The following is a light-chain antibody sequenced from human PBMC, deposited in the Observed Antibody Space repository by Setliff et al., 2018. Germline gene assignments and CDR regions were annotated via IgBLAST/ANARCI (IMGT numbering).Light chain of an antibody. CDR1: SSDVGGYNY. CDR3: SSYTSSSPYV. J-gene: IGLJ1*01. CDR2: DVS. V-gene: IGLV2-14*01. Sequence: QSVLTQPASASGSPGQSITISCTGTSSDVGGYNYVSWYQQHPGKAPKLMIYDVSKRPSGVSNRFSGSKSGNTASLTISGLQAEDEADYYCSSYTSSSPYVFGTGTKVTVL.